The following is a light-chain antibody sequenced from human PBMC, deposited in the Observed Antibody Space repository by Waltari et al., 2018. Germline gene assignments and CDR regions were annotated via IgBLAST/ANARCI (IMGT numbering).Light chain of an antibody. CDR1: QSVSSTD. V-gene: IGKV3-20*01. CDR3: QQYVSSPVT. CDR2: GSS. J-gene: IGKJ4*01. Sequence: EIVLTQSPGTLSLSPGERATLSCRVSQSVSSTDLAWYQQKAGQAPRLLIYGSSTRATGIPDRFSGSGSGTEFTLTISRLEPEDFAVYYCQQYVSSPVTFGGGTKVEIK.